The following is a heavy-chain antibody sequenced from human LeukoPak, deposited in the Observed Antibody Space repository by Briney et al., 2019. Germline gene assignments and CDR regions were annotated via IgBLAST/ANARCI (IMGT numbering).Heavy chain of an antibody. CDR1: GFTVSTNY. CDR3: AREASRDGYNDAFDI. Sequence: GGSLRLSCAASGFTVSTNYMSWVRQAPGMGVEWVSVIYSGGSTKYADSVKGRFTISRDNSKNTLYLQMNSLRAEDTAVYYCAREASRDGYNDAFDIWGQGTMFTVSS. J-gene: IGHJ3*02. CDR2: IYSGGST. D-gene: IGHD5-24*01. V-gene: IGHV3-53*01.